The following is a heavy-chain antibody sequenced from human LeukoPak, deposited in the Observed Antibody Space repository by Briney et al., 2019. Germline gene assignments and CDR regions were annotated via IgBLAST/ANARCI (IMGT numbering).Heavy chain of an antibody. CDR2: ISGSAGRT. CDR1: GFTFSSYA. Sequence: GGSLRLSCAASGFTFSSYAMSWVRQAPGKGLEWVSAISGSAGRTYYADSVKGRFTISRDNAKNTLYLQMNSLRAEDTAAFYCGRGRPRGYSGYVIDYWGQGAPITVSS. V-gene: IGHV3-23*01. J-gene: IGHJ4*02. D-gene: IGHD5-12*01. CDR3: GRGRPRGYSGYVIDY.